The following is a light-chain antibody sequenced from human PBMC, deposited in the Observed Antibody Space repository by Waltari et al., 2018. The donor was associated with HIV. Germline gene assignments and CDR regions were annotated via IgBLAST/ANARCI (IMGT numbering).Light chain of an antibody. CDR3: SSSANSNDFYVV. V-gene: IGLV2-8*01. Sequence: QSALTQPPSASGSPGQSVTISCTGTNSDIGNSDYVAWYQQHPGKPPKLIISDVSKRPSGVSNRFSGSKSGNTASLTVSGLQAEDEADYYCSSSANSNDFYVVFGGGTKLTVL. CDR2: DVS. CDR1: NSDIGNSDY. J-gene: IGLJ2*01.